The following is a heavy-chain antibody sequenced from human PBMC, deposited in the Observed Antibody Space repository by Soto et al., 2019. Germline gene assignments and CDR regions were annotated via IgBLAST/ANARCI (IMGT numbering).Heavy chain of an antibody. CDR3: ARSPYYYDSSGYYYDPYYFDY. J-gene: IGHJ4*02. CDR1: GGSISSSSYY. CDR2: IYYSGST. V-gene: IGHV4-61*01. D-gene: IGHD3-22*01. Sequence: SETLSLTCTVSGGSISSSSYYWSWIRQPPGKGLEWIGYIYYSGSTNYNPSLKSRVTISVDTSKNQFSLKLSSVTAADTAVYYCARSPYYYDSSGYYYDPYYFDYWGQGTLVTVSS.